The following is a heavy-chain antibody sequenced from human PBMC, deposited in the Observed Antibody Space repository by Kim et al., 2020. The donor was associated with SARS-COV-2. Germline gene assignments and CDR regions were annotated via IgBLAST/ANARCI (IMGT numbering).Heavy chain of an antibody. V-gene: IGHV5-51*01. D-gene: IGHD6-13*01. J-gene: IGHJ6*02. CDR3: ARHAYIAAAGTPTYYYGMDV. Sequence: KDPGSRATTYPGNSQPRYSPAIKGQVTISADKSISTAYLQWSSLKASDTAMYYCARHAYIAAAGTPTYYYGMDVWGQGTTVTVSS. CDR2: TYPGNSQP.